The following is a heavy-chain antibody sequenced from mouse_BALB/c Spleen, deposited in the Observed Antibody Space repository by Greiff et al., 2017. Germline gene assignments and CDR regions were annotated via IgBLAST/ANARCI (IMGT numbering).Heavy chain of an antibody. Sequence: KLMESGGDLVKPGGSLKLSCAASGFTFSSYGMSWVRQTPDKRLEWVATISSGGSYTYYPDSVKGRFTISRDNAKNTLYLKMSSLKSEDTAMYYCAGRWRYDPYFDYWGQGTTLTVSS. CDR2: ISSGGSYT. D-gene: IGHD2-14*01. V-gene: IGHV5-6*02. J-gene: IGHJ2*01. CDR3: AGRWRYDPYFDY. CDR1: GFTFSSYG.